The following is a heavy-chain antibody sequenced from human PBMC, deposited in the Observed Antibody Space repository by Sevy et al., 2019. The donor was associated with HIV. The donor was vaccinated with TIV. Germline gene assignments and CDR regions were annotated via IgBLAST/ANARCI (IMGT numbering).Heavy chain of an antibody. CDR2: IKSKTDGATR. CDR1: GFTFNKAW. CDR3: AAGVEASDFDY. Sequence: GGSLRLSCVASGFTFNKAWMSWVRQAPGKGLEWVGRIKSKTDGATRDLAAPVKGRIIISRDDSKNTLYLQISNLKIEDTGVYFCAAGVEASDFDYWGQGTLVTVSS. D-gene: IGHD1-26*01. J-gene: IGHJ4*02. V-gene: IGHV3-15*01.